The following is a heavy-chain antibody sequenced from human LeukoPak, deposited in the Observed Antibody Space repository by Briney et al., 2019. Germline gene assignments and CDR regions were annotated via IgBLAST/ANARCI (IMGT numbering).Heavy chain of an antibody. CDR2: IYPGDSDT. D-gene: IGHD5-24*01. V-gene: IGHV5-51*01. CDR3: VRQFRVGFSRGSGH. CDR1: GYWFSAYW. J-gene: IGHJ4*02. Sequence: GESLKISCKASGYWFSAYWIGWVRQTPGKGLEWMGIIYPGDSDTRYSPSFKGQVTISVDKSNNIAYLQWGSLKASDTAMYYCVRQFRVGFSRGSGHWGQGTLVTVSS.